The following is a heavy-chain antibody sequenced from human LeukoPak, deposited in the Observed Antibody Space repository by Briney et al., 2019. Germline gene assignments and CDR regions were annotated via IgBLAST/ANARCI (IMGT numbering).Heavy chain of an antibody. Sequence: GGSLRLSCAASGFTFSSYAMSWVRQAPGKGLEWVSAISGSGGSTYYADSVKGRSTISRDNSKNTLYLQMNSLRAEDTAVYYCARDDPGIAAAGGLYWGQGTLVTVSS. V-gene: IGHV3-23*01. J-gene: IGHJ4*02. D-gene: IGHD6-13*01. CDR3: ARDDPGIAAAGGLY. CDR1: GFTFSSYA. CDR2: ISGSGGST.